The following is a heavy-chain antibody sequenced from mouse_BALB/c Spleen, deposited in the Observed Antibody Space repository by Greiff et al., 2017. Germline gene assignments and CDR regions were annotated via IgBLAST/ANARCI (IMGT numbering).Heavy chain of an antibody. CDR1: GFTFSSYG. Sequence: EVQGVESGGDLVKPGGSLKLSCAASGFTFSSYGMSWVRQTPDKRLEWVATISSGGSYTYYPDSVKGRFTISRDNAKNTLYLQMSSLKSEDTAMYYCAKTGDGTRTGFDYWGQGTTLTVSS. J-gene: IGHJ2*01. CDR3: AKTGDGTRTGFDY. D-gene: IGHD2-1*01. V-gene: IGHV5-6*01. CDR2: ISSGGSYT.